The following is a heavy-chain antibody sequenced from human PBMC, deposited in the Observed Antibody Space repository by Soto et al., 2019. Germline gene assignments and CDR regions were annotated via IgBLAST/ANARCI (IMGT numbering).Heavy chain of an antibody. Sequence: QVQLVQSGAEEKKPGASVKVSCKASGYTFTTYPMNWLRQAPGQRPEWMGWINVGNGGTKYSQKFQGRVSITRDTSASTAYMHLSRLPSDDTAVYYCATDRGGYCSGGSCPEAWFDPWGQGTLVTVTS. CDR2: INVGNGGT. V-gene: IGHV1-3*05. CDR1: GYTFTTYP. J-gene: IGHJ5*02. CDR3: ATDRGGYCSGGSCPEAWFDP. D-gene: IGHD2-15*01.